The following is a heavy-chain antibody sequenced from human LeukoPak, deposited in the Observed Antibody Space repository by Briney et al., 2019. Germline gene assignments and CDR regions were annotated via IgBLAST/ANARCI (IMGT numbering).Heavy chain of an antibody. CDR1: GYTFTSYD. CDR3: ARDKVVGAMADY. V-gene: IGHV1-2*02. CDR2: INPNSGDT. Sequence: ASVKVSCKASGYTFTSYDINWVRQATGQGLEWMGWINPNSGDTNYAQKFQGRVTMTRDTSISTAYMELSRLRSDDTAVYYCARDKVVGAMADYWGQGTLVTVSS. D-gene: IGHD1-26*01. J-gene: IGHJ4*02.